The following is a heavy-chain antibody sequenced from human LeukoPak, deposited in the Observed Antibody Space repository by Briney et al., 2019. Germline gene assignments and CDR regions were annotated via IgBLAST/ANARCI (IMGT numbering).Heavy chain of an antibody. CDR2: INPNSGGT. CDR1: GYTFTSYY. V-gene: IGHV1-2*02. D-gene: IGHD6-19*01. Sequence: ASVKASCKASGYTFTSYYMHWVRQAPGQGLEWMGWINPNSGGTNYAQKFRGRVTMTRDTSISTAYMELSRLRSDDTAVYYCARSLPSWGIAVAGGPYGYWGQGTLVTVSS. J-gene: IGHJ4*02. CDR3: ARSLPSWGIAVAGGPYGY.